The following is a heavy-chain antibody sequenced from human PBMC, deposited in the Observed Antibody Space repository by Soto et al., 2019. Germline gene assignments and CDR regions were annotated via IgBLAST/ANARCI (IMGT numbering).Heavy chain of an antibody. J-gene: IGHJ4*02. Sequence: ESGGGVVQPGRSLRLSCAASGFTFSSYAMHWVRQAPGKGLEWVAVISYDGSNKYYADSVKGRFTISRDNSKNTLYLQMNSLRAEDTAVYYCARDGSRIVVVPAAEYIDYWGQGTLVTVSS. CDR2: ISYDGSNK. V-gene: IGHV3-30-3*01. CDR1: GFTFSSYA. D-gene: IGHD2-2*01. CDR3: ARDGSRIVVVPAAEYIDY.